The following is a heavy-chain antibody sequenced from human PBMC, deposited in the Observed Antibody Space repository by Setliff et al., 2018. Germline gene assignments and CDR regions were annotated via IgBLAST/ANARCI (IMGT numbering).Heavy chain of an antibody. Sequence: GGSLRLSCVASGFIFSSFGMHWIRQAPGKGLEWVTFIRSDGTKKDYIDFVRGRFTISRDNSRNTLYLEMNSLRIEDTATYYCAKDPWSFEPTLKGNFDYWGRGTLVTVSS. CDR1: GFIFSSFG. D-gene: IGHD1-26*01. CDR3: AKDPWSFEPTLKGNFDY. CDR2: IRSDGTKK. J-gene: IGHJ4*02. V-gene: IGHV3-30*02.